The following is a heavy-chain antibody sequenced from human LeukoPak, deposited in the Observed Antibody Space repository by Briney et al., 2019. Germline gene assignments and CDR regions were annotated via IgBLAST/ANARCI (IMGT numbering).Heavy chain of an antibody. CDR2: FGSAGDT. CDR3: VRGALPGDNWYFDL. Sequence: GGSLRLSCAPSGFPFSAYDMHWVRQAPGKGLEWVSAFGSAGDTYYPGAVKGRFTISRDYAKNSLFLQMNSLRAGDTAVYFCVRGALPGDNWYFDLWGRGTLVTVSS. J-gene: IGHJ2*01. V-gene: IGHV3-13*01. CDR1: GFPFSAYD.